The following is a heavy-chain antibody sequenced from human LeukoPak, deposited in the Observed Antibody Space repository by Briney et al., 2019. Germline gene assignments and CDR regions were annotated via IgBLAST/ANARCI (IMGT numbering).Heavy chain of an antibody. Sequence: GASVKVSCKASGYTFTSYDINWVRQATGQGLEWMGWMNPNSGNTGYAQKFQGRVTMTRNTSISTAYMEPSSLRSEDTAVYYCARGRGKIHYYYGMDVWGQGTTVTVSS. J-gene: IGHJ6*02. CDR3: ARGRGKIHYYYGMDV. V-gene: IGHV1-8*01. D-gene: IGHD3-16*01. CDR1: GYTFTSYD. CDR2: MNPNSGNT.